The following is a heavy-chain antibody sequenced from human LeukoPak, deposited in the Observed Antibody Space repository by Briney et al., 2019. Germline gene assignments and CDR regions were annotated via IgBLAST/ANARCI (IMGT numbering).Heavy chain of an antibody. J-gene: IGHJ4*02. Sequence: ASVKVSCKASEYTFTSYDINWVRQATGQGLEWMGWISAYNGNTNYAQKLQGRVTMTTDTSTSTAYMELRSLRSDDTAVYYCARRGAGSYYFDYWGQGTLVTVSS. D-gene: IGHD3-10*01. CDR1: EYTFTSYD. CDR2: ISAYNGNT. CDR3: ARRGAGSYYFDY. V-gene: IGHV1-18*01.